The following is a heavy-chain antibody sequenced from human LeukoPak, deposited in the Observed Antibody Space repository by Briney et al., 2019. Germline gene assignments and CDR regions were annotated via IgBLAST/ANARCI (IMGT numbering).Heavy chain of an antibody. V-gene: IGHV3-11*06. CDR1: GFTFSDYY. CDR2: ISSSSSYT. CDR3: ARDSGWLYNWFDP. J-gene: IGHJ5*02. D-gene: IGHD6-19*01. Sequence: GGSLRLSCAASGFTFSDYYMSWIRQAPGKGLEWDSYISSSSSYTNYADSVKGRFTISRDNAKNSLYLQMNSLRAEDTAVYYCARDSGWLYNWFDPWGQGTLVTVSS.